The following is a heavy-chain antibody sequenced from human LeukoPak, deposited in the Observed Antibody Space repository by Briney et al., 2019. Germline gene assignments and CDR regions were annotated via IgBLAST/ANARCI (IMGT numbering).Heavy chain of an antibody. J-gene: IGHJ4*02. V-gene: IGHV3-30*18. D-gene: IGHD2-21*02. CDR3: AKDPSLRVTLPV. CDR2: ISHDGNNE. CDR1: GFTFTNYG. Sequence: GGSLRLSCAASGFTFTNYGFPWVRQAPGKGLEWVALISHDGNNEYYADSVKGRFATSRDGSKNMLYLQMHSLRAEDTAVYYCAKDPSLRVTLPVWGQGTLVTVSS.